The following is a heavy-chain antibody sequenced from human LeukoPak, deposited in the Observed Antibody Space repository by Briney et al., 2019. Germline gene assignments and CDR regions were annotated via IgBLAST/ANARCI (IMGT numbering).Heavy chain of an antibody. D-gene: IGHD6-6*01. CDR2: INHGGST. Sequence: PSETLSLTCAVYGGSFSGYYWSWIRQPPGKGLEWIGEINHGGSTNYNSSLKSRVTISVDTSKNQFSLKLSSVTAADTAVYYCARTGPARRGYYYYGMDVWGQGTTVTVSS. CDR1: GGSFSGYY. CDR3: ARTGPARRGYYYYGMDV. J-gene: IGHJ6*02. V-gene: IGHV4-34*01.